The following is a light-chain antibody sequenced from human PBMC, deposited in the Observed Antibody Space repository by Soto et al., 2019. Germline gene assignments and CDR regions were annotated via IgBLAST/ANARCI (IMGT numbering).Light chain of an antibody. CDR2: GAS. J-gene: IGKJ3*01. CDR1: QSVSSN. CDR3: QQRNSWPRT. Sequence: EIVMTQSPATLSLSPGERATLSCRASQSVSSNLAWYQQKPGQAPRLLIYGASTRATGIPARFSGSGSGTDFTLTISSLAPEDFAVYYCQQRNSWPRTFGPGTKVDIK. V-gene: IGKV3-15*01.